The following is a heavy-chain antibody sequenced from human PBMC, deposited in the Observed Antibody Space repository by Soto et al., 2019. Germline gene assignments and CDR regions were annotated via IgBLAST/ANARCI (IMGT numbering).Heavy chain of an antibody. J-gene: IGHJ4*02. Sequence: QVQLQESGPGLVKPSETLSLTCTVSGGSISSSYWSWIRQPPGKGLDWIGYIYYSGSTKYNTSLKSPVTISVDTSKNQFSLKLTSVTAADTAVYYCASIRYCSGGSCYSDFFFDYWGQGTLVTVSS. V-gene: IGHV4-59*01. D-gene: IGHD2-15*01. CDR2: IYYSGST. CDR3: ASIRYCSGGSCYSDFFFDY. CDR1: GGSISSSY.